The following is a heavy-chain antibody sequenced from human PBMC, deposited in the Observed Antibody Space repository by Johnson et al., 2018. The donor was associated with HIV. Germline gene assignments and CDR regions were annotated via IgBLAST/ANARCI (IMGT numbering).Heavy chain of an antibody. V-gene: IGHV3-66*01. D-gene: IGHD5-12*01. J-gene: IGHJ3*02. CDR3: AKDQHGPLVPTVMRDDAFDI. CDR2: IYSGGST. Sequence: VQLVESGGGLVQPGGSLRLSCAASGFTFSRYWMSWVRQAPGKGLEWVSVIYSGGSTYYAESVKGRFTISSDNAQNSLYLQMNSLGAGDTAVYYCAKDQHGPLVPTVMRDDAFDIWGQGTMVTVSS. CDR1: GFTFSRYW.